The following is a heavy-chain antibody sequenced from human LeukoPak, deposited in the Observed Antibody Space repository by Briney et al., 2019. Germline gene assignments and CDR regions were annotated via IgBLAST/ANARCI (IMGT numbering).Heavy chain of an antibody. D-gene: IGHD4/OR15-4a*01. J-gene: IGHJ4*02. CDR3: ARVWSMVVTYDY. V-gene: IGHV3-11*04. CDR2: ISSSGSTI. Sequence: GGSVRLSCAASGFTFSDYYMSWTRQAPGKGLEWVSYISSSGSTIYYADSVKGRFTISRDNAKNSLYLQMNSLRAEDTAVYYCARVWSMVVTYDYWGQGTLVTVPS. CDR1: GFTFSDYY.